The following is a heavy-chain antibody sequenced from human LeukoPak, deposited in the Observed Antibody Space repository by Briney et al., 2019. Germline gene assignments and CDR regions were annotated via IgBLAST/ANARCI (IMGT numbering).Heavy chain of an antibody. D-gene: IGHD6-13*01. V-gene: IGHV3-7*01. Sequence: GGSLRLSCAASGFTFSSYCMSWVRQAPGKGLEWVANIKQDGSEKYYVDSVKGRFTISRDNAKNSLYLQMNSLRAEDTAVYYCASGEVAAAAVTGPPPIPDAQWGQGTLVTVSS. CDR2: IKQDGSEK. J-gene: IGHJ4*02. CDR3: ASGEVAAAAVTGPPPIPDAQ. CDR1: GFTFSSYC.